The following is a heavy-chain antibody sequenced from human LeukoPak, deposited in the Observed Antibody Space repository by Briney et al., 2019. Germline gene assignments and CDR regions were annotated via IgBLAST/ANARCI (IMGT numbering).Heavy chain of an antibody. Sequence: ASVKVSCKASGGTFSSEAFIWVRQAPGQGLEWMGGIIPIFGRPDYAQKFQDIVTITTDESTNTVYMELSSLRSEDTAVYYCARRGSSSYYRWDIWGQGTMVTVST. CDR2: IIPIFGRP. V-gene: IGHV1-69*05. J-gene: IGHJ3*02. D-gene: IGHD2-15*01. CDR1: GGTFSSEA. CDR3: ARRGSSSYYRWDI.